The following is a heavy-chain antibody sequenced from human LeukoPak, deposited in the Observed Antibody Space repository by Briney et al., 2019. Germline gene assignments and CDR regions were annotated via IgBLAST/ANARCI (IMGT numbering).Heavy chain of an antibody. CDR3: AKDLQQFDY. V-gene: IGHV3-74*01. CDR2: INPDGSTT. D-gene: IGHD6-13*01. CDR1: GFTFSTYW. J-gene: IGHJ4*02. Sequence: GGSLRLSCAASGFTFSTYWMHWVRQPPEKGLLWVSHINPDGSTTNYADSVKGRFTISRDNSKNTLYLQMNSLRAEDTAVYYCAKDLQQFDYWGQGTLVTVSS.